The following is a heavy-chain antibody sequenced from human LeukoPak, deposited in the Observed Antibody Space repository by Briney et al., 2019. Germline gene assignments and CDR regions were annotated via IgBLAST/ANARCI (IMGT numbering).Heavy chain of an antibody. CDR3: AKSHASIWNVYDY. CDR2: ISGSGDST. V-gene: IGHV3-23*01. J-gene: IGHJ4*02. D-gene: IGHD1-1*01. Sequence: PGGSLRLSCAASGFTFSSYAISWVRLPPGKGLEWVSAISGSGDSTYYADSVKGRFTISRDNSKNTLFLQMNSLRDEDTAVYYCAKSHASIWNVYDYWGRGTLVTVSS. CDR1: GFTFSSYA.